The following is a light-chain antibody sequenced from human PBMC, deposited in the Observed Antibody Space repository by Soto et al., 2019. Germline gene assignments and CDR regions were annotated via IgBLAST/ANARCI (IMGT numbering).Light chain of an antibody. CDR3: QSYDSSLSGSAVV. CDR1: SSNIGAGYD. Sequence: QSVLTQPPSVSGAPGQRVTISCTGSSSNIGAGYDVHWYQQLPGTAPKLLIYGNSNRPSGVSDRFSGSKSGTSASLAITGLQAEDEADYYGQSYDSSLSGSAVVFGGGTKLTVL. CDR2: GNS. J-gene: IGLJ2*01. V-gene: IGLV1-40*01.